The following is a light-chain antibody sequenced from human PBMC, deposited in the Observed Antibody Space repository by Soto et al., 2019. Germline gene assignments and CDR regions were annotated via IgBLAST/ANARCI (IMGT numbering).Light chain of an antibody. CDR2: NSH. Sequence: LAQPPSASGTPGQRVTISCSGGTSNIGSNNVNWYQQLPGTAPKLLIHNSHRRPSGVPDRFSGSRSGTSASLAISGLQSDDEADYYCAAWDDSLDGVIFGGGTKLTVL. V-gene: IGLV1-44*01. J-gene: IGLJ2*01. CDR1: TSNIGSNN. CDR3: AAWDDSLDGVI.